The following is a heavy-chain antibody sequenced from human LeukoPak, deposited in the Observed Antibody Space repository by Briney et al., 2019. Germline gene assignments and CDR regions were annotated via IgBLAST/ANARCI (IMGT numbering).Heavy chain of an antibody. D-gene: IGHD2-2*01. CDR2: INHSGST. Sequence: SETLSLTCAVYGGSFSGYYWSWIRQPPGKGLEWIGEINHSGSTTYNPSLKSRVTISVDTSKNQFSLRLSSVTAADTAVYYCARGRTSAPAANDYWGQGTLVTVSS. J-gene: IGHJ4*02. CDR1: GGSFSGYY. CDR3: ARGRTSAPAANDY. V-gene: IGHV4-34*01.